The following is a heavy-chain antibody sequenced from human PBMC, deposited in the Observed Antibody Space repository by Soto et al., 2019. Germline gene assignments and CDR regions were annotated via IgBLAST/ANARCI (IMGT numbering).Heavy chain of an antibody. CDR3: ALTRGTVVTPADY. V-gene: IGHV1-2*02. CDR1: GYTFTGYY. CDR2: INPNSGGT. J-gene: IGHJ4*02. Sequence: QVQLVQSGADVKKPGASVKVSCKASGYTFTGYYMHWVRQAPGQGLEWMGWINPNSGGTNYAQNFQGRVTMTRDTSISTAYMELTRLRSEDTAVYYCALTRGTVVTPADYWGQGTLVTVSS. D-gene: IGHD2-21*02.